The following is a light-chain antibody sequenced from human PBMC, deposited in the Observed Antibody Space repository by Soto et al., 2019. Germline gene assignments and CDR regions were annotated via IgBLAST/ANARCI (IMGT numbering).Light chain of an antibody. J-gene: IGKJ1*01. V-gene: IGKV3-15*01. Sequence: EIVMTQSRATLSVSRRERATLSCGASQSVSIPLAWYQQKPGQAPRLLIHGATTRATGIPARFSGSGSGTEFTLTISSLQSEDFAVYYCQQYNNWPRTFGQGTKVDIK. CDR3: QQYNNWPRT. CDR1: QSVSIP. CDR2: GAT.